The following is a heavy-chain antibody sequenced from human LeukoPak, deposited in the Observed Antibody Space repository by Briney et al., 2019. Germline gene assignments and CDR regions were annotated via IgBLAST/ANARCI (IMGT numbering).Heavy chain of an antibody. CDR1: GGSISSSSYY. J-gene: IGHJ3*02. CDR2: IYYSGST. CDR3: ARDPHYYDSSGYRVMDAFDI. D-gene: IGHD3-22*01. Sequence: SETLSLTCTVSGGSISSSSYYWGWIRQPPGKGLEWIGNIYYSGSTYYNPSLKSRVTISVDTSKNQFSLKLSSVPAADTAVYYCARDPHYYDSSGYRVMDAFDIWGQGTMVTVSS. V-gene: IGHV4-39*07.